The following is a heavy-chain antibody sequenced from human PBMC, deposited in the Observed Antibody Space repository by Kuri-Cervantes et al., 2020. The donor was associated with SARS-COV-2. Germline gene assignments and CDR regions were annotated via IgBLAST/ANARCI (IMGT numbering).Heavy chain of an antibody. V-gene: IGHV3-33*01. Sequence: GESLKISCAASGFTFSSYGMHWVRQAPGKGLEWVAVIWYDGSNKYYADSVKGRFTISRDNSKNTLYLQMNSLRAEDTAVYYCARGGRFLEWLYYYYYYMDVWGKGTTVTVSS. CDR1: GFTFSSYG. CDR3: ARGGRFLEWLYYYYYYMDV. CDR2: IWYDGSNK. J-gene: IGHJ6*03. D-gene: IGHD3-3*01.